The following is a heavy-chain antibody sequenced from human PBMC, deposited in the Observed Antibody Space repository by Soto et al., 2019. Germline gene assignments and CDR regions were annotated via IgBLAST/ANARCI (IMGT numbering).Heavy chain of an antibody. J-gene: IGHJ4*02. Sequence: EVQLLESGGGLVQPGGSLRLSCAASGFTFSSYAMSWVRQAPGKGLEWVSAISGSGGSTYYADSVKGRFTISRDNAKNTLDLQMNRLRAEDTAVYYCAKDVVARVGYYFDYWGQGTLVTVSS. D-gene: IGHD5-12*01. CDR2: ISGSGGST. CDR1: GFTFSSYA. V-gene: IGHV3-23*01. CDR3: AKDVVARVGYYFDY.